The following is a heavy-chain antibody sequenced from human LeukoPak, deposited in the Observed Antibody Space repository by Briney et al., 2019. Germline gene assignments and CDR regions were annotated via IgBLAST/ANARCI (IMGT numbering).Heavy chain of an antibody. CDR3: ARDAPPVV. V-gene: IGHV3-30*03. CDR1: GFTFRTYG. D-gene: IGHD3-16*02. Sequence: PGGSLRLSCAASGFTFRTYGMPWVRQAPGKGLEWVAVISYDVSNKYYADSVKGRFTTSTYNSKNSRYLQRNSLRAEDTAVYYCARDAPPVVWGQGALVTVSS. CDR2: ISYDVSNK. J-gene: IGHJ4*02.